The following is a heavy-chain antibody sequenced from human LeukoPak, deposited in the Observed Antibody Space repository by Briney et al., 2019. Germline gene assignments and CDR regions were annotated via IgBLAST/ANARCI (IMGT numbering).Heavy chain of an antibody. CDR3: ARAVVVVTAINWFDP. D-gene: IGHD2-21*02. CDR1: GGSFSGYY. CDR2: INHSGST. V-gene: IGHV4-34*01. Sequence: SETLSLTCAVYGGSFSGYYWSWIRQPPGKGLEWIGEINHSGSTNYNPSLKSRVTISVDTSKNQFSLKLSSVTAADTAVYYCARAVVVVTAINWFDPGGQGTRVPVSS. J-gene: IGHJ5*02.